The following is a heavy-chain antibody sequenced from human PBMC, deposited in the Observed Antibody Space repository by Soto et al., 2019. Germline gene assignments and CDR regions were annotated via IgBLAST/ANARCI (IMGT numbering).Heavy chain of an antibody. CDR2: IKEDGSEK. CDR3: VSLSRSPDALLSFGAQ. D-gene: IGHD3-10*01. V-gene: IGHV3-7*03. CDR1: GFIFSGHW. J-gene: IGHJ4*02. Sequence: VQLVESGGGLVQPGGSLRLSCAASGFIFSGHWMSWVRQTPEKGLEWVANIKEDGSEKYYLDSVKGRFIISRDNAQNSLFLQMNSLRAEDTAVYYCVSLSRSPDALLSFGAQWGQGTLVTVSS.